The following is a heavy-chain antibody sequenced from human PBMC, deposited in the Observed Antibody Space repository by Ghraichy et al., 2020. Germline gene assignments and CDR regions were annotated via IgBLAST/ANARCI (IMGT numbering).Heavy chain of an antibody. CDR2: IIPIFGTA. J-gene: IGHJ6*02. CDR3: ASANCSSTSCPHYYYYYGMDV. V-gene: IGHV1-69*13. D-gene: IGHD2-2*01. Sequence: SVKVSCKASGGTFSSYAISWVRQAPGQGLEWMGGIIPIFGTANYAQKFQGRVTITADESTSTAYMELSSLRSEDTAVYYCASANCSSTSCPHYYYYYGMDVWGQGTTVTVSS. CDR1: GGTFSSYA.